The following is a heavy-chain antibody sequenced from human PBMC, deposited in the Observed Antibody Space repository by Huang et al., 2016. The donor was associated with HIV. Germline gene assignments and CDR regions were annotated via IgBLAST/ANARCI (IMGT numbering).Heavy chain of an antibody. D-gene: IGHD6-19*01. V-gene: IGHV2-5*02. Sequence: QITLKESGPTLVKPTQTLTLTCTFSGFSLSTSGVGVVWIRQPPGKALEWLALIYWDDDKRYSPSLKSRLSITKDASKNQVVLTVTNLDPVDTAPYYCVHTRRYNNGWSPGNIWGQGTMVTVSS. J-gene: IGHJ3*02. CDR1: GFSLSTSGVG. CDR2: IYWDDDK. CDR3: VHTRRYNNGWSPGNI.